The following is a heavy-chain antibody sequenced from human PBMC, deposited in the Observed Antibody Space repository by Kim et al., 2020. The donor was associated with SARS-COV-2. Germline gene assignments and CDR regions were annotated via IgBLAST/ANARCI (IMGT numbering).Heavy chain of an antibody. V-gene: IGHV4-34*01. Sequence: GTTKSSPSLKGRVALSVDTSKNRFSLNLRSVTAADTAVYYCARRPAGIDSWGQGTPVTVSS. CDR2: GTT. CDR3: ARRPAGIDS. J-gene: IGHJ4*02. D-gene: IGHD2-21*01.